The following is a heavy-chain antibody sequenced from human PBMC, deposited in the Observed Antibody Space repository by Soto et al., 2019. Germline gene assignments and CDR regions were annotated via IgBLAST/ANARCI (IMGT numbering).Heavy chain of an antibody. CDR3: ARVGEWLRWFDY. Sequence: PSQTLSLTCTVSGGSIRNVGYYWSRIRQHPGKGLEWIGYISYSGNSYYNPSLTSRVTISVDTSKNQFSLHLTSVTAADTAVYYCARVGEWLRWFDYWGQGTLVTVSS. J-gene: IGHJ4*02. V-gene: IGHV4-31*03. CDR1: GGSIRNVGYY. D-gene: IGHD5-12*01. CDR2: ISYSGNS.